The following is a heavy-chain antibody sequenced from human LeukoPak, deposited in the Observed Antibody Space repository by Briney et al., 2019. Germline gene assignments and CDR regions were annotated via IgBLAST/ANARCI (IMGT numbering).Heavy chain of an antibody. J-gene: IGHJ4*02. CDR3: AKATTVTKDELY. CDR1: GFTVSSNY. Sequence: GGSLRLSCAASGFTVSSNYMSWVRQAPGKGLEWVSVIYSGGSTYYADSVKGRFTISRDNSKNTLYLQMNSLRAEDTAVYYCAKATTVTKDELYWGQGTLVTVSS. CDR2: IYSGGST. D-gene: IGHD4-17*01. V-gene: IGHV3-53*05.